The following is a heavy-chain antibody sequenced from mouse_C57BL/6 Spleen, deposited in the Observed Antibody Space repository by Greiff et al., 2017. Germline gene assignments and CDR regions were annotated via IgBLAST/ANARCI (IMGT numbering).Heavy chain of an antibody. V-gene: IGHV1-7*01. CDR2: INPSSGYT. Sequence: QVQLKESGAELAKPGASVKLSCKASGYTFTSYWMHWVKQRPGQGLEWIGYINPSSGYTKYNQKFKDKATLTADKSSSTAYMQLSSLTDEASAVSYCAIGVGGSSWIAYWGQGTLVTVSA. CDR1: GYTFTSYW. J-gene: IGHJ3*01. D-gene: IGHD1-1*01. CDR3: AIGVGGSSWIAY.